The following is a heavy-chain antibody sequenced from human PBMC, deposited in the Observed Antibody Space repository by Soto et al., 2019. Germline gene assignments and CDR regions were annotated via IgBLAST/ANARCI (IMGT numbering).Heavy chain of an antibody. J-gene: IGHJ4*02. D-gene: IGHD1-26*01. CDR3: ARRGGGSYLDFDY. Sequence: PSETLSLTCTVSGGSISSSDYYWGWIRQPPGKGLEWIGSIYYSGSTYYSPSLKSRVTISVDTSKNQFSLKLGSVTAADTAVYYCARRGGGSYLDFDYWGQGTLVTVS. CDR2: IYYSGST. CDR1: GGSISSSDYY. V-gene: IGHV4-39*01.